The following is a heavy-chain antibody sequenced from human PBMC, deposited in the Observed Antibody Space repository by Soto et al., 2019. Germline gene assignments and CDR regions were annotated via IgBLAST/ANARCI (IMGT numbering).Heavy chain of an antibody. CDR2: IIPIFGTA. Sequence: ASVKVSCKASGYTFTNYYMHWVRQAPGQGLEWMGGIIPIFGTANYAQKFQGRVTITADKSTSTAYMELSSLRSEDTAVYYCARDPLGYYDSSGYYYAFDIWGQGTMVTVSS. CDR1: GYTFTNYY. V-gene: IGHV1-69*06. CDR3: ARDPLGYYDSSGYYYAFDI. J-gene: IGHJ3*02. D-gene: IGHD3-22*01.